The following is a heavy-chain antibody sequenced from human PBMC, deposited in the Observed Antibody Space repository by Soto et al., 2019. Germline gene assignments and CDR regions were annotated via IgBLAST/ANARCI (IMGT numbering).Heavy chain of an antibody. V-gene: IGHV4-4*07. J-gene: IGHJ5*02. CDR2: IYTSGST. CDR3: ARTRGGYCSSTSCSNDNWFDP. CDR1: GGSISSYY. Sequence: PSETLSLTCTVSGGSISSYYWSWIRQPAGKGLEWIGRIYTSGSTNYNPSLKSRVTMSVDTSKNQFSLKLSSVTAADTAVYYCARTRGGYCSSTSCSNDNWFDPWGQGTLVTVSS. D-gene: IGHD2-2*01.